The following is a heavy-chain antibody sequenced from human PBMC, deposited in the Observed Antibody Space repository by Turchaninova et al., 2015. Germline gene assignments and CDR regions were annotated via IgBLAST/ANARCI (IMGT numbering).Heavy chain of an antibody. J-gene: IGHJ6*02. V-gene: IGHV3-48*03. CDR2: MSSSVSTI. Sequence: EVQLVESGGGLVQPGGSLRLSCAASGFTFSSYEMNWVRQAPGQGLEWVSFMSSSVSTIYYADSVKGRFTISRNNAKNSLYLQMNSLRAEDTAVYYSARLSRGGLSYYYYGMDVWGQGTTVTVSS. CDR1: GFTFSSYE. CDR3: ARLSRGGLSYYYYGMDV. D-gene: IGHD3-16*01.